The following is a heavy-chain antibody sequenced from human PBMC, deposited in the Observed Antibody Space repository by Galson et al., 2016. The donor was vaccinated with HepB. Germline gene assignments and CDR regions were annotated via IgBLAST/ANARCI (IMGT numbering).Heavy chain of an antibody. Sequence: SLRLSCAASGFIFSLYDMHWVRQVTGKGLEWVSAIGTAGGDTHYAGSVRGRFTISRENAKNSFYLQMDSLRVEDTAVYYCARGKGLLVLPNSYGVDVWGQGTTVTVSS. CDR3: ARGKGLLVLPNSYGVDV. CDR2: IGTAGGDT. J-gene: IGHJ6*02. D-gene: IGHD4/OR15-4a*01. CDR1: GFIFSLYD. V-gene: IGHV3-13*01.